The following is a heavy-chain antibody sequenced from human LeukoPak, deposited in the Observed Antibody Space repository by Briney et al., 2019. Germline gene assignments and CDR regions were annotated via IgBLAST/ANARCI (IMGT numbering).Heavy chain of an antibody. D-gene: IGHD5-18*01. CDR1: GGTFSSYA. CDR2: IIPIFGTA. CDR3: ASPEDTATGRGHFDY. J-gene: IGHJ4*02. Sequence: VASVKVSCKASGGTFSSYAISWVRQAPGQGLEWMGRIIPIFGTANYAQKFQGRVTITTDESTSTAYMELSSLRSEDTAVYYCASPEDTATGRGHFDYWGQGTLVTVSS. V-gene: IGHV1-69*05.